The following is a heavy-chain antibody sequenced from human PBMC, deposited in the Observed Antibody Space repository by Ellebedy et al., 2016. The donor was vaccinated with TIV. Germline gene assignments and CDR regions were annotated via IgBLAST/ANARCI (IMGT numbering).Heavy chain of an antibody. CDR3: ARGGSVGGRFVY. D-gene: IGHD6-19*01. CDR1: GFTFSSHW. J-gene: IGHJ4*02. CDR2: IRPDGSEK. Sequence: GGSLRLSXAASGFTFSSHWMSWVRQAPGKGLEWVANIRPDGSEKHYEDSLKGRFTISRDNAENSVYLQMNSLRVEDTAMYYCARGGSVGGRFVYWGQGTLVTVSS. V-gene: IGHV3-7*03.